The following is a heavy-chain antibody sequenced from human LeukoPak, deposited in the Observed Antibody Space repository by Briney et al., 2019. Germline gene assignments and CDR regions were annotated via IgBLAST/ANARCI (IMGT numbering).Heavy chain of an antibody. V-gene: IGHV4-31*03. Sequence: PSQTLSLICTVSGVSISSGGYYWSWIRQHPGRGLECIGYIYYSGSTYYNPSLKSRVTISADTSKNQFSLKLSSVTAADTAVYYCARAFADYNWFDPWGQGTLVTVSS. CDR2: IYYSGST. J-gene: IGHJ5*02. CDR1: GVSISSGGYY. D-gene: IGHD3/OR15-3a*01. CDR3: ARAFADYNWFDP.